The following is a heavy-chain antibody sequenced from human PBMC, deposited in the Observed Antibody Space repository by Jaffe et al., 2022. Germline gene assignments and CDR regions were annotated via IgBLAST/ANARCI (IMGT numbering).Heavy chain of an antibody. Sequence: QVQLVQSGAEVKKPGASVKVSCKASGYTFTGYYMHWVRQAPGQGLEWMGWINPNSGGTNYAQKFQGRVTMTRDTSISTAYMELSRLRSDDTAVYYCARVPNIVVVVAATHNAFDIWGQGTMVTVSS. J-gene: IGHJ3*02. CDR1: GYTFTGYY. CDR3: ARVPNIVVVVAATHNAFDI. V-gene: IGHV1-2*02. D-gene: IGHD2-15*01. CDR2: INPNSGGT.